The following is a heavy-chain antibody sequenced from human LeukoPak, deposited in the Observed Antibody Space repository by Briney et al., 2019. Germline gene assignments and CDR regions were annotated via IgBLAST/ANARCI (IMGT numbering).Heavy chain of an antibody. CDR3: ARLYDSSGYYSGY. D-gene: IGHD3-22*01. CDR2: IYPGDSDT. J-gene: IGHJ4*02. Sequence: GESLKISCQGSGCSFTSYWIGWVRQLPGKGLEWMGIIYPGDSDTRYSPSFQGQVTISADKSISTAYLQWSGLKASDTAMYYCARLYDSSGYYSGYWGQGTLVTVSS. CDR1: GCSFTSYW. V-gene: IGHV5-51*01.